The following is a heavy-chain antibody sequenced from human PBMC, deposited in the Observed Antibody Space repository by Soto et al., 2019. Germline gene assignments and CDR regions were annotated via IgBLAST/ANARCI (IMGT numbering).Heavy chain of an antibody. D-gene: IGHD4-17*01. CDR1: GGTFSSYA. Sequence: QVQLVQSGAEVKKPGSSVKVSCKASGGTFSSYAISWVRQAPGQGLEWMGGIIPIFGTANYAQKFQGRVTITADESTSTAYMELSSLRSEDTAVYYCARSDSGAYYYYYGMDVWGQGTTVTVSS. CDR2: IIPIFGTA. CDR3: ARSDSGAYYYYYGMDV. V-gene: IGHV1-69*12. J-gene: IGHJ6*02.